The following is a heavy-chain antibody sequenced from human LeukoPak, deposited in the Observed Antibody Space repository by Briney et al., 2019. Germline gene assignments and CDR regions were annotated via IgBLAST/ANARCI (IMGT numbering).Heavy chain of an antibody. D-gene: IGHD3-9*01. Sequence: PVGSLRLSCAASGFTFSSYEMNWVRQAPGKGLEWVSYISSSGSTIYYADSVKGRFTISRDNAKNSLYLQMNSLRAEDTAVYYCARESRGYDILTGKYHRGYYSYYMDVWGKGTTVTVSS. CDR2: ISSSGSTI. CDR1: GFTFSSYE. J-gene: IGHJ6*03. CDR3: ARESRGYDILTGKYHRGYYSYYMDV. V-gene: IGHV3-48*03.